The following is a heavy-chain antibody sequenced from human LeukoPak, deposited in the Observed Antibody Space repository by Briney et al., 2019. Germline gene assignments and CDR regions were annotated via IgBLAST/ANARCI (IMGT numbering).Heavy chain of an antibody. CDR1: GFTFSSYA. CDR2: ISGSGGST. V-gene: IGHV3-23*01. Sequence: GGSLRLSCAASGFTFSSYAMSWVRQAPGKGLEWVSAISGSGGSTYYADSAKGRFTISRDNSKNTLYLQMNSLRAEDTAVYYCAKFITMVRGVILPSGIFDYWGQGTLVTVSS. CDR3: AKFITMVRGVILPSGIFDY. J-gene: IGHJ4*02. D-gene: IGHD3-10*01.